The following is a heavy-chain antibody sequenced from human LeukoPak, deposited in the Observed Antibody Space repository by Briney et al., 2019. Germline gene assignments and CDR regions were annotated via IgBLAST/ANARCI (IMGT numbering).Heavy chain of an antibody. CDR1: GFIFSSYS. V-gene: IGHV3-21*01. CDR2: ISSSSSYI. CDR3: ARSRNRGEFDY. Sequence: GSLRLSCAASGFIFSSYSMNWVRQAPGKGLEWVSSISSSSSYIYYADSVKGRFTISRDNAKNSLYLQMNSLRAEDTAVYYCARSRNRGEFDYWGQGTLVTVSS. J-gene: IGHJ4*02. D-gene: IGHD1-14*01.